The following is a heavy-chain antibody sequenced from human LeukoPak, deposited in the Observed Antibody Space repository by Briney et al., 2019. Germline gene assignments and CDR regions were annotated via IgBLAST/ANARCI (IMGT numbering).Heavy chain of an antibody. Sequence: GGSLRLSCTASGFTLGDYAMSWFRQAPGKGLEWVGFIRSKAYGGTTEYAASVKGRFTISRDDSKSIAYLQMNSLKTEDTAVYYCTRIGGEWLFSHNNLDYWGQGTLVTVSS. D-gene: IGHD3-3*01. CDR2: IRSKAYGGTT. CDR3: TRIGGEWLFSHNNLDY. J-gene: IGHJ4*02. V-gene: IGHV3-49*03. CDR1: GFTLGDYA.